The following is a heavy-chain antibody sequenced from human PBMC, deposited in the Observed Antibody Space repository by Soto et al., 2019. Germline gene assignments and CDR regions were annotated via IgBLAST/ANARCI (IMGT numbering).Heavy chain of an antibody. CDR3: AREGWPLLQTGMDV. V-gene: IGHV3-48*02. J-gene: IGHJ6*02. CDR2: ISSSNRTI. D-gene: IGHD2-15*01. CDR1: GFNFRSYS. Sequence: GVSLRLSCAASGFNFRSYSMNWVRQAPGKGLEWVSYISSSNRTINYADSVKGRFIISRDNAKNSLYLQMHSLRDEDTAVYYCAREGWPLLQTGMDVWGQGTTVTVSS.